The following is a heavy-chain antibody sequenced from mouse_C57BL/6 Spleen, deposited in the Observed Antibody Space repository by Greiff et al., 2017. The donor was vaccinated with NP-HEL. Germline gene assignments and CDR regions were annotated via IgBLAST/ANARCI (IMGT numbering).Heavy chain of an antibody. CDR1: GYTFTSYW. CDR2: IDPSDSYT. V-gene: IGHV1-69*01. D-gene: IGHD2-4*01. Sequence: QVQLQQPGAELVMPGASVKLSCKASGYTFTSYWMHWVKQRPGQGLEWIGEIDPSDSYTNYNQKFKGKSTLTVDKSSSTAYMQLSSLTSEDSAVYYCARSGDDYDGGGFDYWGQGTTLTVSS. CDR3: ARSGDDYDGGGFDY. J-gene: IGHJ2*01.